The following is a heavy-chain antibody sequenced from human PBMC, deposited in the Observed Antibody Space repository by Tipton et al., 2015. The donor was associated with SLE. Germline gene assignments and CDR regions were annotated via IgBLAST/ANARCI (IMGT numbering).Heavy chain of an antibody. CDR1: GGTFSSYA. Sequence: QLVQSGAEVKKPGSSVKVSCKASGGTFSSYAISWVRQAPGQGLEWMGGIIPILGIANYAQEFQGRVTITTDESTSTAYMELSSLRFEGKAVYYCARQGNRNVDDAFDIWGQGTMVTGSS. J-gene: IGHJ3*02. CDR3: ARQGNRNVDDAFDI. V-gene: IGHV1-69*05. D-gene: IGHD1-14*01. CDR2: IIPILGIA.